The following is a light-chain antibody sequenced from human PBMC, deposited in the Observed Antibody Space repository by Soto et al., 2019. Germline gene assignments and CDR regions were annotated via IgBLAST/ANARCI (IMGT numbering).Light chain of an antibody. Sequence: QSALTQPASVSGSPGQAITVSCSGTSSDIGAHNFVSWYQQHPGKAPKLIIYEVINRPSGVSDRFSGSKSGNTASLTISGLQSEDEADYYCNSYTTSNTFVFGIGIKVTVL. J-gene: IGLJ1*01. V-gene: IGLV2-14*03. CDR1: SSDIGAHNF. CDR2: EVI. CDR3: NSYTTSNTFV.